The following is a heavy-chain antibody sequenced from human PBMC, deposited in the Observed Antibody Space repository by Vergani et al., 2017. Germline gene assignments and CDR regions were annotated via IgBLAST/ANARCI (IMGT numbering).Heavy chain of an antibody. Sequence: QVQLQESGPGLVKPSETLSLTCTVSGGSTSSYYWSWIRQPPRKGLEWIGYIYYSGSTNYNPSLKSRVTISVDTSKNQFSLKLSSVTAADTAVYYCARAVXQQLVDYYYYYMDVWGKGTTVTVSS. D-gene: IGHD6-13*01. CDR2: IYYSGST. J-gene: IGHJ6*03. CDR1: GGSTSSYY. V-gene: IGHV4-59*01. CDR3: ARAVXQQLVDYYYYYMDV.